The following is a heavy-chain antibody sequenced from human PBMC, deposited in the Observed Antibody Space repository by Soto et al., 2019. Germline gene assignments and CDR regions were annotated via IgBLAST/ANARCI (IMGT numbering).Heavy chain of an antibody. J-gene: IGHJ4*02. CDR2: IKSKTDGGTT. D-gene: IGHD3-3*01. CDR3: TVDSITIFGVVQYYFDY. Sequence: GGSLRLSCAASGFTFSNAWMSWVRQAPGKGLEWVGRIKSKTDGGTTDYAAPVKGRFTISRDDSKNTLYLQMNSLKTEDTAVYYCTVDSITIFGVVQYYFDYWGQGTLVTVSS. CDR1: GFTFSNAW. V-gene: IGHV3-15*01.